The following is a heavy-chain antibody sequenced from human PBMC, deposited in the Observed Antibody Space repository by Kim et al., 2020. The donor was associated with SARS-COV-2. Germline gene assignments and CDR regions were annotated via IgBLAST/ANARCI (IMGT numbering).Heavy chain of an antibody. Sequence: SETLSLTCAVYGGSFSGYYWSWIRQPPGKGLEWIGEINHSGSTNYNPSLKSRVTISVDTSKNQFSLKLSSVTAADTAVHYCARAESFYGELDYWGQGTLVTVSS. J-gene: IGHJ4*02. V-gene: IGHV4-34*01. D-gene: IGHD4-17*01. CDR2: INHSGST. CDR3: ARAESFYGELDY. CDR1: GGSFSGYY.